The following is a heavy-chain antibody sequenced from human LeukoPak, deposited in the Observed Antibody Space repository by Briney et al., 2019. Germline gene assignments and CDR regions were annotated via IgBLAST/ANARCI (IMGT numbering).Heavy chain of an antibody. J-gene: IGHJ3*02. CDR2: INPNSGGT. CDR1: GYTFTGYY. D-gene: IGHD5-12*01. V-gene: IGHV1-2*02. Sequence: ASVKVSCKASGYTFTGYYMHWVRQAPGQGLERMGWINPNSGGTNYAQKFQGRVTMTRDTSISTAYMELSRLRSDDTAVYYCARANGYDVDAFDIWGQGTMVTVSS. CDR3: ARANGYDVDAFDI.